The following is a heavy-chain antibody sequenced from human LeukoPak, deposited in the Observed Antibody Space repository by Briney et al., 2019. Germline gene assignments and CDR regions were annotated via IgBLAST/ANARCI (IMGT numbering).Heavy chain of an antibody. CDR3: AATSRVVVSFDY. CDR2: IYYSGST. CDR1: GGSISSGGYY. Sequence: SQTLSLTCTVSGGSISSGGYYWSWIRLHPGKGLEWTGYIYYSGSTYYNPSLKSRVTISVDTSKNQFSLKLSSVTAADTAVYYCAATSRVVVSFDYWGQGTLVTVSS. V-gene: IGHV4-31*03. J-gene: IGHJ4*02. D-gene: IGHD2-21*01.